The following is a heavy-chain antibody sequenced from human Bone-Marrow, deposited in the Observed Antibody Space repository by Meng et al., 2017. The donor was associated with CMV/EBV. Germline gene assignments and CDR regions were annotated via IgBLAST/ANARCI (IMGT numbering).Heavy chain of an antibody. CDR2: MNPNSGNT. Sequence: ASVKVSCKASGYTFTSYDINWVRQATGQGLEWMGWMNPNSGNTGYAQKFQGRVTITMNTSISTAYMELSSLRSEDTAVYYCARGSAEAGSTGGAAGLFADWGQGNLVNFSS. CDR1: GYTFTSYD. D-gene: IGHD6-13*01. CDR3: ARGSAEAGSTGGAAGLFAD. J-gene: IGHJ4*02. V-gene: IGHV1-8*03.